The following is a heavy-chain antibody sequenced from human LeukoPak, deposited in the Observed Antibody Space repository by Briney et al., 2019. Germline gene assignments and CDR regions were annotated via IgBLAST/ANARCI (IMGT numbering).Heavy chain of an antibody. CDR2: IRFDGSNK. Sequence: GGSLRLSCAASGFTFSSYGMHWVRRAPGKGLEWLAFIRFDGSNKYYADSVKGRFTISRDNSKTTLYLQMNSLRAEDTAVYYCAKGYCSSTSCPDYYYYYYMDVWGKGTTVTVSS. V-gene: IGHV3-30*02. CDR1: GFTFSSYG. J-gene: IGHJ6*03. CDR3: AKGYCSSTSCPDYYYYYYMDV. D-gene: IGHD2-2*01.